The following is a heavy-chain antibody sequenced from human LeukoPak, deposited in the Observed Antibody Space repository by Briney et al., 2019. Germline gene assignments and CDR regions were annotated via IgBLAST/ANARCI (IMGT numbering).Heavy chain of an antibody. D-gene: IGHD1-26*01. V-gene: IGHV4-59*01. Sequence: SETLSLTCTVSGGSISSYYWSWIRQPPGKGLEWIGYIYYSGSTNYNPSLKSRVTISVDTSKNQFSLKLSSVTAADTAVYYCAREGHGTSGSYGNSDYWGQGTLVTVSS. CDR2: IYYSGST. J-gene: IGHJ4*02. CDR3: AREGHGTSGSYGNSDY. CDR1: GGSISSYY.